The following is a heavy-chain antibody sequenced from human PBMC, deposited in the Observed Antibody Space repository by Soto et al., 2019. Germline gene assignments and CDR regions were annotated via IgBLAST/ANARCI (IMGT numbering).Heavy chain of an antibody. CDR3: ARDTARRGYCSSTSCSSECDP. CDR1: GYTFTSYG. J-gene: IGHJ5*02. D-gene: IGHD2-2*03. Sequence: QVRLVQSGAEVKKPGASVKVSCKASGYTFTSYGISWVRQAPGQGLEWMGWISAYNGNTNYAQKLQGRVTMTTDTATSTAYMELRSLRSDDTAVYYCARDTARRGYCSSTSCSSECDPWGQGTLVTVSS. V-gene: IGHV1-18*01. CDR2: ISAYNGNT.